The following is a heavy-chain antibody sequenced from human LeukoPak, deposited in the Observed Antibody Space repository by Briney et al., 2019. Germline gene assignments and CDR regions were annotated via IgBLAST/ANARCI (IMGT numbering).Heavy chain of an antibody. CDR3: SRVNINNWHSCDY. V-gene: IGHV4-4*02. Sequence: SGTLSLTCAVSGGSISSNNWWGWVRQPPGQGLEWIGEIHHSGSPNYNPSLKSRVTISVDKSRNHFSLNLSSVTAADTAVYYCSRVNINNWHSCDYWGQGTLVTVSS. CDR2: IHHSGSP. CDR1: GGSISSNNW. J-gene: IGHJ4*02. D-gene: IGHD1-1*01.